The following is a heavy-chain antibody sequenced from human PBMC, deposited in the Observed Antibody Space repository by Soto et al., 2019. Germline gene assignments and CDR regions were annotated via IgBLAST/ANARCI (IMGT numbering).Heavy chain of an antibody. CDR2: ISSRGTSK. V-gene: IGHV3-21*01. J-gene: IGHJ4*02. Sequence: EVQLVESGGGLVKPGGSLRLSCAASGFSFSTYTLNWVRQAPGKGLEWVSSISSRGTSKYYAESVRGRFTISRDNAKNSLYLQMNSLRAEDTAVYYCARDLKGEEDQLTPIYFDYWGQGSLVTVSS. CDR3: ARDLKGEEDQLTPIYFDY. D-gene: IGHD1-1*01. CDR1: GFSFSTYT.